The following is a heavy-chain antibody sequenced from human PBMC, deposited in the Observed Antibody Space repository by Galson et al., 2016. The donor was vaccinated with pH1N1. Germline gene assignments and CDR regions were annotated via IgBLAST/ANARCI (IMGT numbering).Heavy chain of an antibody. D-gene: IGHD3-10*01. CDR3: ARVSFRESYYYQGMDV. J-gene: IGHJ6*02. V-gene: IGHV1-69*13. CDR2: IIPKFGST. CDR1: GDTFSNYA. Sequence: SVKVSCKASGDTFSNYAITWVRQAPGQGLQWMGGIIPKFGSTTESQELEGRVTFSADASTEIVFMELRSLRSEDTAVYYCARVSFRESYYYQGMDVGGQGTTVTVSS.